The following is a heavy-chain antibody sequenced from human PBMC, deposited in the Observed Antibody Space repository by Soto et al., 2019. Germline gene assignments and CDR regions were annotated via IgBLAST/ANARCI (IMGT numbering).Heavy chain of an antibody. J-gene: IGHJ5*02. D-gene: IGHD6-13*01. Sequence: EVQLVESGGGLVQPGGSLRLSCAASGFTFSSYSMNWVRQAPGKGLEWVSYISSSSSTIYYADSVKGRFTISRDNAKTSLYLQMNSLRAEDTAVYYCAGQGGSRLNWFDPWGQGTLVTVSS. CDR3: AGQGGSRLNWFDP. CDR2: ISSSSSTI. V-gene: IGHV3-48*01. CDR1: GFTFSSYS.